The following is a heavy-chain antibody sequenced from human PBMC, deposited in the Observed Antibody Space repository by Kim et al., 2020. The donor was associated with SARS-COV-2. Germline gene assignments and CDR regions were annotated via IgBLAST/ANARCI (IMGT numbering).Heavy chain of an antibody. D-gene: IGHD6-13*01. J-gene: IGHJ4*02. CDR3: ARGLAAANFFDY. V-gene: IGHV6-1*01. Sequence: DYAVSVKSRININPDTSKNQFSLQLNSVTPEDTAVYYCARGLAAANFFDYWGQGTLVTVSS.